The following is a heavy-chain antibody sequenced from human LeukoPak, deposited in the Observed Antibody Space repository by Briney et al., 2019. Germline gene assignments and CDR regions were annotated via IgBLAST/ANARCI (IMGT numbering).Heavy chain of an antibody. D-gene: IGHD5-18*01. CDR2: IKQDGSEK. Sequence: GGSLRLSCEASGFTFDNYWMSWVRQAPGKGLEWVANIKQDGSEKYYVDSVKGRFTISRDNAKNSLFLQMNSLGAEDTAVYYCATHRGYSYGTAEDFDYWGQGTLVTVSS. V-gene: IGHV3-7*01. CDR1: GFTFDNYW. CDR3: ATHRGYSYGTAEDFDY. J-gene: IGHJ4*02.